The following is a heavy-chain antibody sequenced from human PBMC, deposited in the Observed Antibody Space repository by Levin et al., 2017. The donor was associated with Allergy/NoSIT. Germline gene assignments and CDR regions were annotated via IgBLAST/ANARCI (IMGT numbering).Heavy chain of an antibody. D-gene: IGHD5-24*01. J-gene: IGHJ4*02. CDR1: GFTFSTSW. CDR3: VRGRWLHGLDY. Sequence: GGSLRLSCAASGFTFSTSWMTWVRQAPGKGLEWVANIKEDGSEKYYVGSVKGRFTISRDNAKNSLCLQMNSLRAEDTALYFCVRGRWLHGLDYWGQGTLVTVSS. V-gene: IGHV3-7*04. CDR2: IKEDGSEK.